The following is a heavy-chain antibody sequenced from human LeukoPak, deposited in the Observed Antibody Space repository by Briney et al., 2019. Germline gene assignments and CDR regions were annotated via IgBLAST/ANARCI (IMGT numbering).Heavy chain of an antibody. CDR1: GYTFTSNG. CDR2: ISAYNVNT. Sequence: ASVKVSCKASGYTFTSNGISWVRQAPGQGLEWMGWISAYNVNTNYAQKLQGRVTMTTDTSTSTAYMELRSLRSDDTAVYYCAASSGWYSPRDHYGMDVWGQGTTVTVSS. CDR3: AASSGWYSPRDHYGMDV. J-gene: IGHJ6*02. V-gene: IGHV1-18*01. D-gene: IGHD6-19*01.